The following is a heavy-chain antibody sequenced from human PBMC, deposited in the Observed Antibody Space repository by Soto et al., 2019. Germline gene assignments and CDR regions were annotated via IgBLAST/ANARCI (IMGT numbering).Heavy chain of an antibody. Sequence: GGSLRLSCAASGFTQSSHWMSWVRQDPGKELEWLASISDTGASTWYAECVRRRLCISRDNSKNTLYLQMNGLRGEDTAVYSCAKGRGSGWAWYFDNRARVPLVVVSS. V-gene: IGHV3-23*01. CDR2: ISDTGAST. D-gene: IGHD6-19*01. CDR3: AKGRGSGWAWYFDN. J-gene: IGHJ4*02. CDR1: GFTQSSHW.